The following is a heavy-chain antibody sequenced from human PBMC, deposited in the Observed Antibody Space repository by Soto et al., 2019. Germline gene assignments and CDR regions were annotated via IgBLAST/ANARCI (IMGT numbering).Heavy chain of an antibody. V-gene: IGHV5-10-1*01. CDR1: GYSFTNFW. D-gene: IGHD5-18*01. J-gene: IGHJ4*02. Sequence: GESLKISCKASGYSFTNFWITWVRQMPGEGLEWMGRIDPSDSYTSYSPSFQGHVTVSVDKSISTVYLQWSSLKASDTAMYYCARVSRGYTYGVFDSWGQGTLVTVSS. CDR2: IDPSDSYT. CDR3: ARVSRGYTYGVFDS.